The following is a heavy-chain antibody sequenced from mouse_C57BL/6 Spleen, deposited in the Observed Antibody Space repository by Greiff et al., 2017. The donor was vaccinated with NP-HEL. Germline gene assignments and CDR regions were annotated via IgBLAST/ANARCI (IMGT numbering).Heavy chain of an antibody. V-gene: IGHV1-59*01. J-gene: IGHJ1*03. D-gene: IGHD1-1*01. CDR1: GYTFTSYW. CDR3: ARGGYYGSGYFDV. Sequence: VQLQQPGAELVRPGTSVKLSCKASGYTFTSYWMHWVKQRPGQGLEWIGVIDPSDSYTNYNQKFKGKATLTVDTSSSTAYMQLSSLTSEDSAVYYCARGGYYGSGYFDVWGTGTTVTVSS. CDR2: IDPSDSYT.